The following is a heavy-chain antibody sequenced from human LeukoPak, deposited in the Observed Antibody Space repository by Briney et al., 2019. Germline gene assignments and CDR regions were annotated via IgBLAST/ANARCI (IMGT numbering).Heavy chain of an antibody. V-gene: IGHV5-51*01. D-gene: IGHD2-15*01. CDR2: IYPGDSEI. CDR1: GYSLINYW. J-gene: IGHJ4*02. Sequence: PGESLNISFQGSGYSLINYWIAWVRQMAGKGLEWVGSIYPGDSEIRYSPSFQGQVTISADKSSSTVYLPGSILKAPDTANYYCTRRRSNIIVVDYWGQGTLVTVSS. CDR3: TRRRSNIIVVDY.